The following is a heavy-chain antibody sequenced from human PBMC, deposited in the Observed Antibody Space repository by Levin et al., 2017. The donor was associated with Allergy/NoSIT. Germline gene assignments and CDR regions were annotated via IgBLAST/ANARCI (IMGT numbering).Heavy chain of an antibody. V-gene: IGHV3-23*01. J-gene: IGHJ4*02. D-gene: IGHD3-10*01. CDR3: TKDDLFARGATYRYSGFDS. Sequence: PGESLKISCAASGFTFSSYALSWVRQAPGKGLEWVSGIVDSGASTYYADSVKGRFTISRDNSKNTLYLQMNSLRAEDTAMYYCTKDDLFARGATYRYSGFDSWGQGTLVTVSS. CDR1: GFTFSSYA. CDR2: IVDSGAST.